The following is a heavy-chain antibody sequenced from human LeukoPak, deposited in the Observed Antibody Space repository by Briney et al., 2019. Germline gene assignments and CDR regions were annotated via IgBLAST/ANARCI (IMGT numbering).Heavy chain of an antibody. Sequence: GESLKISCKGSGYSFTSYWIGWVRQMPGKGLEWMGIIYPGDSDTRYSPSFQGQVTISADRSISTAYLQWSSLKASDTAMYYCASSISSIAARGGYGMDVWGQGTTVTVSS. D-gene: IGHD6-6*01. J-gene: IGHJ6*02. CDR3: ASSISSIAARGGYGMDV. V-gene: IGHV5-51*01. CDR2: IYPGDSDT. CDR1: GYSFTSYW.